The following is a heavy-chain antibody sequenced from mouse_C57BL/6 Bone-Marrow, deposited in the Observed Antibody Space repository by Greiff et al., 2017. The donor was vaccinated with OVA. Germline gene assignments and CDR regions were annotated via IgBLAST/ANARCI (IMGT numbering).Heavy chain of an antibody. J-gene: IGHJ2*01. D-gene: IGHD4-1*01. Sequence: VQGVESGPGLVAPSQSLSITCTVSGFSLTSYAISWVRQPPGKGLEWLGVIWTGGGTNYNSALKSRLSISKDNSKSQVFLKMNSLQTDDTARYYCARRAPLTGTVYFDYWGQGTTLTVSS. CDR2: IWTGGGT. V-gene: IGHV2-9-1*01. CDR3: ARRAPLTGTVYFDY. CDR1: GFSLTSYA.